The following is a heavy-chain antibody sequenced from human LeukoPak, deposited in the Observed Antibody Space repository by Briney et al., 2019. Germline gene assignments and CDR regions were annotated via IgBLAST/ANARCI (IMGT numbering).Heavy chain of an antibody. CDR1: GYTFTGYY. J-gene: IGHJ5*02. D-gene: IGHD1-26*01. Sequence: ASVNVSCKASGYTFTGYYMHWVRQAPGQGLEWMGWINPNSGGTNYAQDFHGRVTMTRDTSISTAYMELSRLRSDDTAVYYCAGAGDSGNLAWGQGTLVTVSS. CDR3: AGAGDSGNLA. CDR2: INPNSGGT. V-gene: IGHV1-2*02.